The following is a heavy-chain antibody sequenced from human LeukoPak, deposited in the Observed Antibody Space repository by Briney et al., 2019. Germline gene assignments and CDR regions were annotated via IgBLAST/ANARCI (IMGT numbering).Heavy chain of an antibody. CDR2: INAYNGNT. V-gene: IGHV1-18*01. CDR1: GYTFLSYD. Sequence: ASVKVSCKASGYTFLSYDISWVRQAPGQGLEWMGWINAYNGNTVYAQMFEGRVTLITDTSTTTAYMELTNLRSDDTAIYYCARAGYCSGAACYAEGIDYWGQGTLVTVSS. J-gene: IGHJ4*02. D-gene: IGHD2-2*01. CDR3: ARAGYCSGAACYAEGIDY.